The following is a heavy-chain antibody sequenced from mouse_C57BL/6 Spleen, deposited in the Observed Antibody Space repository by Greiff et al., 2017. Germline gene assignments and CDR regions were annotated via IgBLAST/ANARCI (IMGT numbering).Heavy chain of an antibody. CDR2: IDPSDSYT. J-gene: IGHJ1*03. D-gene: IGHD1-1*01. V-gene: IGHV1-69*01. CDR1: GYTFTSYW. CDR3: ARCEGTTGVGYFDV. Sequence: QVQLQQPGAELVMPGASVKLSCKASGYTFTSYWMHWVKQRPGQGLEWIGEIDPSDSYTNYNQKFKGKSTLTVDKSSSTAYMQLSSLTSEDSAVYYCARCEGTTGVGYFDVWGTGTTVTVSS.